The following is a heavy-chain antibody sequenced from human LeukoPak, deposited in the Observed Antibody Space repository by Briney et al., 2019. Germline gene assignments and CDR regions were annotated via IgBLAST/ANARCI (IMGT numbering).Heavy chain of an antibody. Sequence: SETLSLTCTVSGGSISSYYWSWIRQPPGKGLERIGYIYYSGSTNYNPSLKSRVTISVDTSKNQFSLKLSSVTAADTAVYYCARAGITIFGFDYWGQGTLVTVSS. J-gene: IGHJ4*02. V-gene: IGHV4-59*01. CDR3: ARAGITIFGFDY. CDR2: IYYSGST. CDR1: GGSISSYY. D-gene: IGHD3-3*01.